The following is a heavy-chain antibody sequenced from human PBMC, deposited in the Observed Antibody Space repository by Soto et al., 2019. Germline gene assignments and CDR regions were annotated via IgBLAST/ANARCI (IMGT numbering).Heavy chain of an antibody. J-gene: IGHJ5*01. CDR2: ISGSGGST. CDR1: GFTFTSYA. CDR3: AKEYCSTTSCYQFDP. Sequence: EVHLLDSGGDLVQPGGSLRLSCAASGFTFTSYAMNWVRQAPGKGLEWISAISGSGGSTYYADSVKGRFTISRDNSKNTLYLQLNRLRADDTAVYYCAKEYCSTTSCYQFDPWGQGTVVTVSS. V-gene: IGHV3-23*01. D-gene: IGHD2-2*01.